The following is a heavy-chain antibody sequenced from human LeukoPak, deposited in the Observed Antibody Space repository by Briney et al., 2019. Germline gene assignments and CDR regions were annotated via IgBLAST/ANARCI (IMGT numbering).Heavy chain of an antibody. V-gene: IGHV4-59*08. Sequence: SETLSLTCTVSGGSISSSYWSWVRQPPGKGLEWIGYTHYSGTTNYNPSLKSRVTMSVDTSKNQFSLRLSSVTAADTAMYYCVRHSRVVAFDYWGQGNLVTVSS. J-gene: IGHJ4*02. CDR1: GGSISSSY. D-gene: IGHD2-15*01. CDR2: THYSGTT. CDR3: VRHSRVVAFDY.